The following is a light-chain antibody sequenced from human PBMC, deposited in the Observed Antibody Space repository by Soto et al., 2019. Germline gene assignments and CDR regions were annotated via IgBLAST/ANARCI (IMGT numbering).Light chain of an antibody. Sequence: QSVLTQPPSASGTPGQRVTISCSGSSSNIGTNTVNWYQHLPGSAPKLLIYSNDQRPSGVPARFSGSKSGTSASLAISGLQPDDDADYYCEAWDGSLNVVLFGGGTKVTVL. V-gene: IGLV1-44*01. CDR1: SSNIGTNT. CDR3: EAWDGSLNVVL. CDR2: SND. J-gene: IGLJ2*01.